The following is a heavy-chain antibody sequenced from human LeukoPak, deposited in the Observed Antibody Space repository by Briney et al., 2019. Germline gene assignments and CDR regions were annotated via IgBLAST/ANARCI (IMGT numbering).Heavy chain of an antibody. CDR2: IFSGGGT. J-gene: IGHJ5*02. Sequence: GGSLRLSCVVSGLTVSNNYMTWVRQAPGKGLEWVSLIFSGGGTYYADSVKGRFTISRDSSKNTLYLPMNSLRAEDTALYYCARDPGAAAGNLWSWGQGTLVTVSS. CDR1: GLTVSNNY. CDR3: ARDPGAAAGNLWS. D-gene: IGHD6-25*01. V-gene: IGHV3-66*01.